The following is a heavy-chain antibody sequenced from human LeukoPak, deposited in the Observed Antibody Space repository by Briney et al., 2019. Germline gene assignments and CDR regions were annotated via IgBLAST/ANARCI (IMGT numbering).Heavy chain of an antibody. CDR2: IYYSGST. J-gene: IGHJ4*02. D-gene: IGHD5-18*01. Sequence: PSETLSLTCTVSGGSISSSSYYWGWIRQPPGKGLEWIGSIYYSGSTYYNPSLKSRVTISIDASKNQFSLKLSSVTAADTAVYYCARLKSHDYSYLDYWGQGTLVTVSS. CDR1: GGSISSSSYY. CDR3: ARLKSHDYSYLDY. V-gene: IGHV4-39*01.